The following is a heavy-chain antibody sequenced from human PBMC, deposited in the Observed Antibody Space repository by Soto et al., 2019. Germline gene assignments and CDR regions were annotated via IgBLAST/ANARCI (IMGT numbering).Heavy chain of an antibody. CDR1: GYTFTSYG. D-gene: IGHD1-26*01. CDR2: ISAYNGTT. Sequence: QVQLVQSGAEVKKPGASVKVSCKASGYTFTSYGISWVRQAPGQGLERMGWISAYNGTTNYAQKLQGRVTMTTDTSTSTAYMERRSLRSDDTAVYYCARDFVRWELLLGSMDYWGQGTLVTGSS. CDR3: ARDFVRWELLLGSMDY. J-gene: IGHJ4*02. V-gene: IGHV1-18*04.